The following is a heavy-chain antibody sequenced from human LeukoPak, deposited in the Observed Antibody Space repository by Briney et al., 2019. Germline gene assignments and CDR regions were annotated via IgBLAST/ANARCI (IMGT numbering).Heavy chain of an antibody. Sequence: SETLSLPCTVSGGSIRSSPYYWGWVRQPPGKGLEWIGKIYYSGSTYYNPSLKTRVTISVDTSKNQFSLKLTSVTAADTAVYYCARHASVDGNWPRPLDYWGQGSLVTVSS. V-gene: IGHV4-39*01. J-gene: IGHJ4*02. CDR3: ARHASVDGNWPRPLDY. CDR2: IYYSGST. D-gene: IGHD6-19*01. CDR1: GGSIRSSPYY.